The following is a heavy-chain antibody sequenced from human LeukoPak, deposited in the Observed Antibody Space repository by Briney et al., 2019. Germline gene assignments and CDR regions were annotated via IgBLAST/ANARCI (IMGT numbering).Heavy chain of an antibody. Sequence: EASVKVSCKASGYTFTSYGISWVRRAPGQGLEWMGWISAYNGNTNYAQKLQGRVTMTTDTSTSTAYMELSSLRSEDTAVYYCARTLRFLEWLPHFDPWGQGTLVTVSS. CDR1: GYTFTSYG. V-gene: IGHV1-18*01. CDR2: ISAYNGNT. D-gene: IGHD3-3*01. J-gene: IGHJ5*02. CDR3: ARTLRFLEWLPHFDP.